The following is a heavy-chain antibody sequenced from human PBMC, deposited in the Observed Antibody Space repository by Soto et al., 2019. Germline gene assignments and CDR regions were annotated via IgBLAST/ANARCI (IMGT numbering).Heavy chain of an antibody. Sequence: PSETLSLTCTVSGGSISSYYWSWIRQPPGKGLEWIGYIYYSGSTNYNPSLKSRVTISVDTSKSQFSLKLSSVTAADTAVYYCARGGRTVTTDYYYYMDVWGKGTTVTVSS. V-gene: IGHV4-59*12. CDR1: GGSISSYY. D-gene: IGHD4-17*01. CDR2: IYYSGST. J-gene: IGHJ6*03. CDR3: ARGGRTVTTDYYYYMDV.